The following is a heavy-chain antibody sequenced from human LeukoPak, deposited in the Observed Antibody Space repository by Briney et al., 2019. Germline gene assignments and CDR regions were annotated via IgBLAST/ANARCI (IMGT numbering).Heavy chain of an antibody. CDR1: AFIFSHYG. Sequence: GVSLRLSCAASAFIFSHYGMHWLPQAPGKGLVWVAFIRYDGDHKYYADPVKGRFTISRDNYKNTLNLQMNSLRAEDTAVYYCAKTKEEYYSSGLSIDYWGQGTLVSVSS. CDR2: IRYDGDHK. J-gene: IGHJ4*02. V-gene: IGHV3-30*02. D-gene: IGHD3-22*01. CDR3: AKTKEEYYSSGLSIDY.